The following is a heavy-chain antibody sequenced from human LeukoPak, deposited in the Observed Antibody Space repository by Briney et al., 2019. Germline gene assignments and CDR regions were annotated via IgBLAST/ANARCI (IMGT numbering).Heavy chain of an antibody. Sequence: TSETLSLTCAVSGGSISSSNWWSWVRQPPGKGLEWIGEIYHSGSTNYNPSLKSRVTISVDKSKNQFSLQLSSVTAADTAVYYCARDGSGSYYNTANWFDPWGQGTLVTVSS. CDR3: ARDGSGSYYNTANWFDP. CDR1: GGSISSSNW. CDR2: IYHSGST. J-gene: IGHJ5*02. D-gene: IGHD3-10*01. V-gene: IGHV4-4*02.